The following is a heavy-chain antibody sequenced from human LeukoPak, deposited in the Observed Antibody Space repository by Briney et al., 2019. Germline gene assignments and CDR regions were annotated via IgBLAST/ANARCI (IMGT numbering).Heavy chain of an antibody. CDR2: INPSGGST. CDR1: GYTFTGYY. J-gene: IGHJ4*02. CDR3: ARAAGDYYGSGSYVY. D-gene: IGHD3-10*01. Sequence: ASVKVSCKASGYTFTGYYMHWVRQAPGQGLEWMGIINPSGGSTSYAQKFQGRVTMTRDMSTSTVYMELSSLRSEDTAVYYCARAAGDYYGSGSYVYWGQGTLVTVSS. V-gene: IGHV1-46*01.